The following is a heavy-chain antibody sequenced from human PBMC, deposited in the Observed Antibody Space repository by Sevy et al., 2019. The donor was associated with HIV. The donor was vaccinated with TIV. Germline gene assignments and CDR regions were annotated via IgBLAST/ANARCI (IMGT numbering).Heavy chain of an antibody. CDR1: GGSITSYS. D-gene: IGHD6-19*01. V-gene: IGHV4-4*07. CDR3: AREGGASSAWFENWFGP. CDR2: IYSNGNS. Sequence: SETLSLTCTVSGGSITSYSWSWIRQPAGKGLEWLGRIYSNGNSKYNPSLKSRVTMSVDTSKNQFSLKLTSVNAADTAVYFCAREGGASSAWFENWFGPWGQGTLVTVSS. J-gene: IGHJ5*02.